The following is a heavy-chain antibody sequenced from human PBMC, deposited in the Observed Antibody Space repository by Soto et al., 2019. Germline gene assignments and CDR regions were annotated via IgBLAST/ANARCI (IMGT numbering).Heavy chain of an antibody. D-gene: IGHD3-10*01. Sequence: ASVKVSCKTSGYVFTSFGISWVRQAPGQGLEWMGWVRPYNGDTKYAEKFQGRVTMTSDTSTTTAYMELRGLRSDDTAVYFCVRRFFAVFWSPYYYFDYWGQGTQATVSS. CDR2: VRPYNGDT. CDR3: VRRFFAVFWSPYYYFDY. J-gene: IGHJ4*02. V-gene: IGHV1-18*04. CDR1: GYVFTSFG.